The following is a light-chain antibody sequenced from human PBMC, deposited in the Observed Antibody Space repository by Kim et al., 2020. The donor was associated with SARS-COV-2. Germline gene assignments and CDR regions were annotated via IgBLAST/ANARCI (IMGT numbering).Light chain of an antibody. CDR3: QQYGSSRRS. V-gene: IGKV3-20*01. Sequence: APGERATLSCRASQSVTNNHLAWYQQKPGQAPRRLIYGASSRATGIPDRFSASGSGTDFTLTISRLEPEDFAVFYCQQYGSSRRSFGQGTKLEI. CDR1: QSVTNNH. J-gene: IGKJ2*01. CDR2: GAS.